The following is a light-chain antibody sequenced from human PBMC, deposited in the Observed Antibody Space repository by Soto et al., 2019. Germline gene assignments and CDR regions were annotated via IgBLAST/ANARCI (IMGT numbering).Light chain of an antibody. J-gene: IGLJ2*01. CDR1: SSDVGSYNY. Sequence: QSVLTQPASVSGSPGQSITISCTGTSSDVGSYNYVSWYQHHPGKAPKLMISGFTNRPSGVSNRCSGSKSGNTSALTISGVLAEEEADDYCSASANGTTSHVVFGGGTKLTVL. CDR2: GFT. CDR3: SASANGTTSHVV. V-gene: IGLV2-14*03.